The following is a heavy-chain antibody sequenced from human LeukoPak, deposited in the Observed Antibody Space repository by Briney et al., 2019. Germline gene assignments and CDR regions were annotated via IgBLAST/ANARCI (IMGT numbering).Heavy chain of an antibody. V-gene: IGHV4-30-4*07. D-gene: IGHD1-20*01. CDR3: ARLTVAMVVDVPRRWFDP. Sequence: SETLSLTCSVSGDSISRGDYSWGWLRQPPGKRLEWMTYIYSTGRTYYNPSLKSRLSISIDTSKNQFSLSLNSVTATDTAVYYCARLTVAMVVDVPRRWFDPRGQGNLVTVSS. CDR1: GDSISRGDYS. CDR2: IYSTGRT. J-gene: IGHJ5*02.